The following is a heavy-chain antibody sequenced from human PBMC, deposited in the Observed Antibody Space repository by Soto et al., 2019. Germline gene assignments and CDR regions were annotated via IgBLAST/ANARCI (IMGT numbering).Heavy chain of an antibody. CDR3: ARDLNLPYDSSGYLFGY. CDR1: GGSISSGGYY. CDR2: IYYSGST. Sequence: PSETLSLTCTVSGGSISSGGYYWSWIRQHPGKGLEWIGYIYYSGSTYYNPSLKSRVTISVDTSKNQFSLKLSSVTAADTAVYYCARDLNLPYDSSGYLFGYWGQGTLVTVSS. V-gene: IGHV4-31*03. D-gene: IGHD3-22*01. J-gene: IGHJ4*02.